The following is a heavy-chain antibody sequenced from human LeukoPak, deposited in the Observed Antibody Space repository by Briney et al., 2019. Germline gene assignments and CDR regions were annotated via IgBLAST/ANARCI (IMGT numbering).Heavy chain of an antibody. D-gene: IGHD6-13*01. V-gene: IGHV1-46*01. CDR3: AREAAAGTTSFDC. CDR1: GYTFTSYY. CDR2: INPSGGST. J-gene: IGHJ4*02. Sequence: ASVTVSCKSSGYTFTSYYMHWVRQAPGQGLEWMGIINPSGGSTSFAQKFQGRVTMTRDTSTSTVYMELSSLRSEDTAVYYCAREAAAGTTSFDCWGQGTLVTVSS.